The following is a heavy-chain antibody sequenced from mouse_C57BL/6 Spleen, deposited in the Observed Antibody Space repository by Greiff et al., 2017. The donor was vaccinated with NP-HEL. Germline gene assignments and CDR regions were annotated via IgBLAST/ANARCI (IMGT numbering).Heavy chain of an antibody. J-gene: IGHJ3*01. Sequence: QVQLQQPGAELVKPGASVKLSCKASGYTFTSYWMQWVKQRPGQGLEWIGEIDPSDSYTNYNQKFKGKATLTVDTSSSTAYMQLSSLTSEDSAVYYCARRGGKGFFAYWGQGTLVTVSA. CDR3: ARRGGKGFFAY. CDR2: IDPSDSYT. V-gene: IGHV1-50*01. CDR1: GYTFTSYW.